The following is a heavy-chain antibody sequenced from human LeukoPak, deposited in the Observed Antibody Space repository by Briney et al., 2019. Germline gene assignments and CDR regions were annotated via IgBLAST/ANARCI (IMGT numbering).Heavy chain of an antibody. Sequence: ASVKVSCKASGYTFTNYTVNWVRQAPGQGLEYMGWINTNTGNPTYAQDFAGRFVISLDTSVTTTYLQINSLKVADSAVYYCTRGNDTTGYFTYWGQGTLVTVSS. CDR3: TRGNDTTGYFTY. CDR2: INTNTGNP. J-gene: IGHJ4*02. CDR1: GYTFTNYT. D-gene: IGHD3-9*01. V-gene: IGHV7-4-1*02.